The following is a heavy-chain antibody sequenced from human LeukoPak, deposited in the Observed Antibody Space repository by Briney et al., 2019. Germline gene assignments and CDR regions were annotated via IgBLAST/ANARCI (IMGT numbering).Heavy chain of an antibody. D-gene: IGHD4-17*01. Sequence: GGSLRLSCAASGFTVSSNYMSWVRQAPGKGLEWVSVIYSCGSTYYADSVKGRFTISRDNSKNTLYLQMNSLRAEDTAVYYCAREGLMTTVSHFDYWGQGTLVTVSS. V-gene: IGHV3-66*01. CDR1: GFTVSSNY. CDR2: IYSCGST. J-gene: IGHJ4*02. CDR3: AREGLMTTVSHFDY.